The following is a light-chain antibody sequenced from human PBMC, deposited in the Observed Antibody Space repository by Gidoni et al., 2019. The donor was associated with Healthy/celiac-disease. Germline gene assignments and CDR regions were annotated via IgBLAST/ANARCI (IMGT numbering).Light chain of an antibody. CDR1: QSVSSY. CDR3: QQRSNWPPPIT. J-gene: IGKJ5*01. CDR2: DAS. V-gene: IGKV3-11*01. Sequence: EMMLTQSPATLSLSPGEIDTLSCRASQSVSSYLAWYQQKPGHAPRLLIYDASNRATGIPARFSGSGSGTDFTLTISSLEPEDFAVYYCQQRSNWPPPITFGQGTRLEIK.